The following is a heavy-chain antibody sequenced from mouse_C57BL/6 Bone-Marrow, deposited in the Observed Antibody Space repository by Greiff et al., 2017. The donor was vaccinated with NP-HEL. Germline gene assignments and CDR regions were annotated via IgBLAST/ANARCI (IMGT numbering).Heavy chain of an antibody. CDR2: ISTGSSTT. J-gene: IGHJ1*03. D-gene: IGHD1-1*01. Sequence: EVQLVESGGGLVKPGGSLKLSCAASGFTFSDYGMHWVRQAPGKGLEWVAYISTGSSTTYYADTVKGRSTFSRDNAKNTLFLQMTSLRSEDTAMYYCARSSHWYFDVWGTGTTVTVSS. CDR1: GFTFSDYG. CDR3: ARSSHWYFDV. V-gene: IGHV5-17*01.